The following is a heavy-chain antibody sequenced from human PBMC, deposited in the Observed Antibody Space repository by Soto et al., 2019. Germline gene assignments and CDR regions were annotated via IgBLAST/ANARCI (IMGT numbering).Heavy chain of an antibody. V-gene: IGHV4-30-4*01. CDR3: ARHPPQIAAAPLGGLTP. D-gene: IGHD6-13*01. J-gene: IGHJ5*02. CDR2: IYYSGST. Sequence: KSSETLSLTCTVSCASINSGDYYWSWIRQPPGKGLEWIGHIYYSGSTHYNPSLKSRVTISVDTSKNQFSLKLSSVTAADTAVYYCARHPPQIAAAPLGGLTPWGQGTLVTVSS. CDR1: CASINSGDYY.